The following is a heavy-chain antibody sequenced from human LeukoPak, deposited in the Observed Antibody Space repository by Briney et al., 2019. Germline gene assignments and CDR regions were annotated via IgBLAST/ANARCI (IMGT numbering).Heavy chain of an antibody. V-gene: IGHV4-59*08. CDR1: GGSISSYY. Sequence: PSETLSLTCTVSGGSISSYYWSWLRQPPGKGLEWIGYIYYSGSTNYSPSLKSRVTLSVDTSKNQFSLKLNSVTAADTAVYYCARHERYSSAWYAGLYFDYWGQGTLVTVSS. CDR3: ARHERYSSAWYAGLYFDY. CDR2: IYYSGST. D-gene: IGHD6-19*01. J-gene: IGHJ4*02.